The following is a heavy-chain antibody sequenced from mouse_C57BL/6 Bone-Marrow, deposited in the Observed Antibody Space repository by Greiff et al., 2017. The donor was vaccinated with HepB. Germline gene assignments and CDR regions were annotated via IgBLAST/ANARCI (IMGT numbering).Heavy chain of an antibody. Sequence: EVQLVESGEGLVKPGGSLKLSCAASGFTFSSYAMSWVRQTPEKRLEWVAYISSGGDYIYYADTVKGRFTISRDNARNTLYLHMSSLTSEDTAMYYCTRDHYGSWYFDVWGTGTTVTVSS. D-gene: IGHD1-1*01. CDR3: TRDHYGSWYFDV. CDR1: GFTFSSYA. CDR2: ISSGGDYI. V-gene: IGHV5-9-1*02. J-gene: IGHJ1*03.